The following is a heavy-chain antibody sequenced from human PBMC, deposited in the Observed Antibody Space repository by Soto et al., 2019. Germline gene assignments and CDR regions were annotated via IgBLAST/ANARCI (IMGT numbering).Heavy chain of an antibody. D-gene: IGHD2-21*02. J-gene: IGHJ5*02. CDR3: ASRAYCGGDCYPGWFDP. CDR1: GGTFSSYA. CDR2: IIPIFGTA. Sequence: QVQLVQSGAEVKKPGSSVKVSCKASGGTFSSYAISWVRQAPGQGLEWMGGIIPIFGTANYAQKFQGRVTITADKSPSTAYMELSSLRSEDTAVYYCASRAYCGGDCYPGWFDPWGQGTLVTVSS. V-gene: IGHV1-69*06.